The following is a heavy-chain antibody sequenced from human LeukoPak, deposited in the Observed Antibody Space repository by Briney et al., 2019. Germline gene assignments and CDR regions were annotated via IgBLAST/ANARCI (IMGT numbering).Heavy chain of an antibody. J-gene: IGHJ4*02. D-gene: IGHD3-22*01. CDR2: IKSKTDGGTT. Sequence: GGSLRLSCVASGFTFSSFGMHWVRQAPGKGLEWVGLIKSKTDGGTTDYAAPVKGRFTISRDDSKTTLYLQMNSLKTEDTAVYYCTTDHYDSSGTPWFDYWGQGTLVTVSS. CDR3: TTDHYDSSGTPWFDY. CDR1: GFTFSSFG. V-gene: IGHV3-15*01.